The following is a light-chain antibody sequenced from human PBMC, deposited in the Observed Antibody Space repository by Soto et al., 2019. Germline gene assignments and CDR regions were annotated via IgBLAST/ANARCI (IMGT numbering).Light chain of an antibody. CDR3: CSYGGGYTPLL. J-gene: IGLJ2*01. CDR2: DVT. Sequence: QSALTQPRSVSGSPGQSVTISCTGTSSDVGGYNYVSWYQQHPGQAPKLMIYDVTKRPSGVPDRFSGSKSGNTASLSISGLHAEDEADYYCCSYGGGYTPLLFGGGTKLTVL. V-gene: IGLV2-11*01. CDR1: SSDVGGYNY.